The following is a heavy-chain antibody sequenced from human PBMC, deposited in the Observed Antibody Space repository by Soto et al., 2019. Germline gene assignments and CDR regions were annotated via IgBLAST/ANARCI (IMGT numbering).Heavy chain of an antibody. CDR2: ISGSGDST. D-gene: IGHD3-22*01. CDR3: AKSGYYDSSGYHDY. J-gene: IGHJ4*02. Sequence: GGSLRLSCAVSGFTFSSYAMGWVRQAPGKGLEWVSAISGSGDSTYSADSVKGRFTISRDHSKNTVYLQMNSLRAEDTAVYYCAKSGYYDSSGYHDYWGQGTLVTVSS. CDR1: GFTFSSYA. V-gene: IGHV3-23*01.